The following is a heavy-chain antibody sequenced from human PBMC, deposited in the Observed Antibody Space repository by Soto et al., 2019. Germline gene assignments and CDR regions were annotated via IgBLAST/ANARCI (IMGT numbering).Heavy chain of an antibody. J-gene: IGHJ4*02. V-gene: IGHV4-30-2*01. CDR1: GGSISIGGYS. Sequence: SETLSLTCAVSGGSISIGGYSWSCIRQPPGKGLEWIGYIYHSGSTYYNPSLRSRVTISVDRSKNQFSLKLSSVTAADTAVYYCARASTFTIFGVVNNYYFDYWGQGTLVTVSS. CDR3: ARASTFTIFGVVNNYYFDY. CDR2: IYHSGST. D-gene: IGHD3-3*01.